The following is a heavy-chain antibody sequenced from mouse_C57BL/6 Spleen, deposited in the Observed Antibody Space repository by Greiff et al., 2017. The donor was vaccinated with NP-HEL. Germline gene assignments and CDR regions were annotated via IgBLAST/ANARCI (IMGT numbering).Heavy chain of an antibody. CDR3: ARSGRAHWYFDV. J-gene: IGHJ1*03. Sequence: EVKLVESGGGLVKPGGSLKLSCAASGFTFSDYGMHWVRQAPEKGLEWVAYISSGSSTIFYADTVKGRFTISRDNAKNTLFLQMTSLRSEDTAMYYCARSGRAHWYFDVWGTGTTVTVSS. CDR2: ISSGSSTI. D-gene: IGHD4-1*01. CDR1: GFTFSDYG. V-gene: IGHV5-17*01.